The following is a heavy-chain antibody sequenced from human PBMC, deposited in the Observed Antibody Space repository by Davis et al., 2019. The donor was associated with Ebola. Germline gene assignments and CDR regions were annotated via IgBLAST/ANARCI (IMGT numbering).Heavy chain of an antibody. D-gene: IGHD5-18*01. CDR2: ISPNSGGT. CDR1: GYTFTDYY. J-gene: IGHJ4*02. Sequence: ASVKVSCKPSGYTFTDYYMHWVRQAPGQGLEWMGWISPNSGGTNYAQKFQGRVTMTRDTSISTAYMELSRLRSDDTAVYYCAYMDTAIDSPFDYWGQGTLVTVSS. CDR3: AYMDTAIDSPFDY. V-gene: IGHV1-2*02.